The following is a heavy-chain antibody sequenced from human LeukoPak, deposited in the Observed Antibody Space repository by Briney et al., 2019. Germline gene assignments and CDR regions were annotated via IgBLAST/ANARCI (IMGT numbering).Heavy chain of an antibody. Sequence: SETLSLTCTVSGDSISSYYWSWIRQPPGKGLEWIGYISYSGSTIYNPSLMSRVTISVDKSKNQFSLKLSSVTAADTAVYLCARHSSGDLYYFDFWGQGTLVTVSS. V-gene: IGHV4-59*08. CDR3: ARHSSGDLYYFDF. CDR1: GDSISSYY. CDR2: ISYSGST. D-gene: IGHD2-15*01. J-gene: IGHJ4*02.